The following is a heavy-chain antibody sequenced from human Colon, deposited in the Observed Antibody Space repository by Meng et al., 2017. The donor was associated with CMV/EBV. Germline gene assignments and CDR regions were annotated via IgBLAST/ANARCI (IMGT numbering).Heavy chain of an antibody. CDR1: GFTFNSYW. V-gene: IGHV3-74*01. J-gene: IGHJ5*02. CDR2: INFDGSWT. D-gene: IGHD3-3*01. Sequence: GGSLRLSCAASGFTFNSYWMHWVRQSPEKGLVWVARINFDGSWTSYAGSVKGRFKVSRDNAKSTLYLQMNSLSAEDTAIYYCARDRDITYYGAWLDPWGQGTLVTVSS. CDR3: ARDRDITYYGAWLDP.